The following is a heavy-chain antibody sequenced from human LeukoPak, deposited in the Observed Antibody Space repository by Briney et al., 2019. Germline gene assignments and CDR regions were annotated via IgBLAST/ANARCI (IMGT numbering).Heavy chain of an antibody. CDR2: MNPNSGNT. CDR1: GYTFTTYD. CDR3: GKGGAVSSKSITMVRGTRRYNYYMDV. V-gene: IGHV1-8*01. Sequence: ASVKVSCKASGYTFTTYDINWVRQATGQGLEWMGWMNPNSGNTGYAQKFQGRVTMTRNTSISTAYMELSSLRAEDTALYYCGKGGAVSSKSITMVRGTRRYNYYMDVWGKGTTVTISS. J-gene: IGHJ6*03. D-gene: IGHD3-10*01.